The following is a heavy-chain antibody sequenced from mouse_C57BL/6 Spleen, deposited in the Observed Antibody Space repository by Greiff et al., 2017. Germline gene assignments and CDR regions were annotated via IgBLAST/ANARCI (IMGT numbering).Heavy chain of an antibody. J-gene: IGHJ3*01. CDR3: ARGGSWFAY. V-gene: IGHV3-1*01. CDR2: ISYSGST. CDR1: GYSITSGYD. Sequence: VQLKQSGPGMVKPSQSLSLTCTVTGYSITSGYDWHWIRHFPGNKLEWMGYISYSGSTNYNPSLKSRISITHDTSKNHFFLKLNSVTTEDTATYYCARGGSWFAYWGQGTLVTVSA.